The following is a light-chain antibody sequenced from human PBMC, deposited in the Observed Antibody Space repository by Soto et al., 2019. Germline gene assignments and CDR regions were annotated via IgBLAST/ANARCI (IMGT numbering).Light chain of an antibody. V-gene: IGKV3-20*01. CDR3: QQVNSYPLT. CDR2: GVS. Sequence: ILLTQSPGTLSLSPGERATLSFSASQSVSSRFLAWYQHKPGQAPRLLIYGVSTRDTGVPDRFSGSASGTEFTLTITSLQPEDFATYYCQQVNSYPLTFGQGTRLEIK. CDR1: QSVSSRF. J-gene: IGKJ5*01.